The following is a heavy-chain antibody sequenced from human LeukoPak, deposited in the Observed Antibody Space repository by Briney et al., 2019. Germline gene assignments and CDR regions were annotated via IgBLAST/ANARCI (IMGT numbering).Heavy chain of an antibody. CDR3: AKERGFRNSGFDY. CDR1: GFTVSSNY. D-gene: IGHD1-1*01. V-gene: IGHV3-53*01. CDR2: IYSGGST. Sequence: PGGSLRLSCAASGFTVSSNYMSWVRQAPGKGLEWVSVIYSGGSTYYADSVKGRFTISRDNSENTLYLQMNSLRAEDTALYYCAKERGFRNSGFDYWGQGTLVTVSS. J-gene: IGHJ4*02.